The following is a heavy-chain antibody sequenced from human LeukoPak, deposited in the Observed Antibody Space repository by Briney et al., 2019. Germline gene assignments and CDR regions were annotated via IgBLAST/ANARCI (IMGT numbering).Heavy chain of an antibody. CDR3: ARQHYDFWNLFDY. Sequence: GGSLRLSCAASGFSFSSYGMHWVRQAPGKGLEWVSSLSSSSSYIYYADSVKGRFTISRDNAKNTLYLQMNSLRAEDTAVYYCARQHYDFWNLFDYWGQGALVTVSS. CDR1: GFSFSSYG. D-gene: IGHD3-3*01. CDR2: LSSSSSYI. J-gene: IGHJ4*02. V-gene: IGHV3-21*01.